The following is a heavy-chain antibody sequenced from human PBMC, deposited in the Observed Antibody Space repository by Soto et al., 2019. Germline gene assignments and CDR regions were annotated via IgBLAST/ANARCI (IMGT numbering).Heavy chain of an antibody. CDR3: AREKGYISGPKNFDY. J-gene: IGHJ4*02. D-gene: IGHD5-12*01. CDR1: GASISSGDYF. CDR2: IYDSGSS. Sequence: SETLSLTCTVSGASISSGDYFWSWIRQSPGKGLQWIGYIYDSGSSYYNPSLKSRVTMSVDTPKNQFSLKLSSVTAADTAVYYCAREKGYISGPKNFDYWGQGTLVTVSS. V-gene: IGHV4-30-4*01.